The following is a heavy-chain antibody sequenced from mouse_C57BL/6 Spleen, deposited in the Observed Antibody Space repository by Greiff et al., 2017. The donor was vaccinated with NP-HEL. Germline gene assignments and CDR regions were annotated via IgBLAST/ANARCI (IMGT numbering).Heavy chain of an antibody. J-gene: IGHJ2*01. CDR2: IRSKSNNYAT. Sequence: EVHLVESGGGLVQPKGSLKLSCAASGFSFNTYAMNWVRQAPGKGLEWVARIRSKSNNYATYYADSVKDRFTISRDDSESMLYLQMNNLKTEDTAMYYCVRQGYSNPYFDYWGQGTTLTVSS. D-gene: IGHD2-5*01. V-gene: IGHV10-1*01. CDR1: GFSFNTYA. CDR3: VRQGYSNPYFDY.